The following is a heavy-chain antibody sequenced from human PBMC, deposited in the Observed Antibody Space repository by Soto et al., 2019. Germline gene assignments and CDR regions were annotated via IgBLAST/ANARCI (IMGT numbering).Heavy chain of an antibody. V-gene: IGHV1-3*01. D-gene: IGHD5-18*01. CDR1: GYTFTSYA. CDR2: INAGNGNT. CDR3: ARDHDGYSSGYYYGMDV. Sequence: GASVKVSCKASGYTFTSYAMHWVRQAPGQRLEWMGWINAGNGNTKYSQKFQGRVTITRDTSASTAYMELSSLRSEDTAVYYCARDHDGYSSGYYYGMDVWGQGTTVTAP. J-gene: IGHJ6*02.